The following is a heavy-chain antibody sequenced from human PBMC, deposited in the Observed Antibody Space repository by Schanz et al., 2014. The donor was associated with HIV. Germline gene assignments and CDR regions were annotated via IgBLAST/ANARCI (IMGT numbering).Heavy chain of an antibody. CDR2: IIPIFGTS. V-gene: IGHV1-69*01. Sequence: QVQLVQSGAEVKKPGSSVKVSCKASGGTFSNYAINWVRQAPGQGLEWMGGIIPIFGTSNYAQKFQGRVTITADESTSTAYMELSSLRSEDTAVYYGARGRYSGSYYNYWGQGTLVTVSS. D-gene: IGHD1-26*01. CDR1: GGTFSNYA. CDR3: ARGRYSGSYYNY. J-gene: IGHJ4*02.